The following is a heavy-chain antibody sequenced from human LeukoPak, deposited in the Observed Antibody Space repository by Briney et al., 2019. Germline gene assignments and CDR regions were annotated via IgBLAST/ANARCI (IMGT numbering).Heavy chain of an antibody. CDR3: ARGLSNYYDSSDYGQGDY. D-gene: IGHD3-22*01. V-gene: IGHV1-8*01. Sequence: ASVKVSCKASGYTFTSYDINWVRQATGQGLEWMGWMNPNSGNTGYAQKFQGRVTMTRNTSISTAYMELSSLRSEDTAVYYCARGLSNYYDSSDYGQGDYWGQGTLVTVSS. CDR1: GYTFTSYD. J-gene: IGHJ4*02. CDR2: MNPNSGNT.